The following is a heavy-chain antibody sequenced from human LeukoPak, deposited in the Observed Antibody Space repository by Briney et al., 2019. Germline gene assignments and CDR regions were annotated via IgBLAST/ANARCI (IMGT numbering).Heavy chain of an antibody. V-gene: IGHV3-30*01. CDR1: GFTFSSYA. Sequence: PGRSLRLSCAASGFTFSSYAMHWVRQAPGKGLEWVAVVSYDGSNKYYADSVKGRFTISRDNSKNTLYLQMNSLRAEDTAVYNCARGVTRAYYYYYMDVWGKGTTVTVSS. CDR2: VSYDGSNK. J-gene: IGHJ6*03. CDR3: ARGVTRAYYYYYMDV. D-gene: IGHD5-18*01.